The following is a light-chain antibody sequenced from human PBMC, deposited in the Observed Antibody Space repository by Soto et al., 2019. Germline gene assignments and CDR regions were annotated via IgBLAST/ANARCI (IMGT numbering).Light chain of an antibody. CDR3: CSYAGSSTLYVV. J-gene: IGLJ2*01. Sequence: QSALTQPRSVSGSPGQSVTISCTGASSDVGGYNYVSWYQQHPGKAPKLMIYDVSKRPLGVPDRFSGSKSGNTASLTISGLQAEDEANYYCCSYAGSSTLYVVFGGGTKLTVL. V-gene: IGLV2-11*01. CDR1: SSDVGGYNY. CDR2: DVS.